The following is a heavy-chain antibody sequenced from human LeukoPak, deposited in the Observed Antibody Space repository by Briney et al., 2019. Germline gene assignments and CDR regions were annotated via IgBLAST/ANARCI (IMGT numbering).Heavy chain of an antibody. CDR1: GGSFSGYY. CDR3: ARGGVVLDY. Sequence: PSETLSLTCAVYGGSFSGYYWSWIRQPPGKGLEWIGEINHSGSTNYNPSLKSRVTISVDTSKNQFSLRLNSVTAADTAVYYCARGGVVLDYWGQGTLVTVSS. J-gene: IGHJ4*02. D-gene: IGHD3-10*01. V-gene: IGHV4-34*01. CDR2: INHSGST.